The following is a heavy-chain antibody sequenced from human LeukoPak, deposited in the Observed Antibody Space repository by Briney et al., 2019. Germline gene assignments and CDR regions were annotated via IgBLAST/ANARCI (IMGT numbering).Heavy chain of an antibody. D-gene: IGHD3-22*01. V-gene: IGHV1-24*01. CDR3: ATTPMIQNWFEA. CDR1: GYTLTELS. Sequence: ASVKVSCKVSGYTLTELSMHWVRQAPGKGLEWMGGFDPEDGKTIYAQKFQGRVTMTEDTSTDTAYMELSSLRSEDTAVYYCATTPMIQNWFEAWGQGTLVTVSS. J-gene: IGHJ5*02. CDR2: FDPEDGKT.